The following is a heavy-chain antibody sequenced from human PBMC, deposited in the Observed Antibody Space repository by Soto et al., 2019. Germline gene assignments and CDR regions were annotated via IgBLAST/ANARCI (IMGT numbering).Heavy chain of an antibody. CDR1: GESISSDCYY. CDR3: ARASSSSSAAVY. Sequence: QVQLQESGPGLVKASQTLSLICSVSGESISSDCYYWSWIRQHQGKCLEWVGYMYDSDSADYNPSLQSRVTISMDTYKNHFAMNLSSVSAAVTAVYYCARASSSSSAAVYWGQGTIITFSS. V-gene: IGHV4-31*03. D-gene: IGHD6-6*01. CDR2: MYDSDSA. J-gene: IGHJ4*02.